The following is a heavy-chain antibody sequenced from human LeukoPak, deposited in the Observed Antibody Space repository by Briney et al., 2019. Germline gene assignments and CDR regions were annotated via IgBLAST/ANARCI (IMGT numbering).Heavy chain of an antibody. Sequence: PSETLSLTCTVSGGSISSYYWSWIRQPPGKGLEWIGYIYYSGSTNYNPSLKSRVTISVDTSKNQFSLKLSSVTAADTAVYYCARAPLDCSSTSCRSYYFDYWGQGTLVTVSS. V-gene: IGHV4-59*12. CDR3: ARAPLDCSSTSCRSYYFDY. J-gene: IGHJ4*02. CDR2: IYYSGST. D-gene: IGHD2-2*01. CDR1: GGSISSYY.